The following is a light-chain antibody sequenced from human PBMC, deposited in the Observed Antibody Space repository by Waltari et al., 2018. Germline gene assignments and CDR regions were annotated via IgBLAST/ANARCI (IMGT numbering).Light chain of an antibody. V-gene: IGKV3-20*01. CDR3: QKYDRLPAA. CDR1: QSVSRF. J-gene: IGKJ1*01. Sequence: EIVLTQSPGTVSLSPGERDTLSCRASQSVSRFLAWYQQKPGQAPRLLIYGASTRATGIPDRFSGSGSGTDFSLTISRLEPEDFVVYYCQKYDRLPAAFGQGTKVEIK. CDR2: GAS.